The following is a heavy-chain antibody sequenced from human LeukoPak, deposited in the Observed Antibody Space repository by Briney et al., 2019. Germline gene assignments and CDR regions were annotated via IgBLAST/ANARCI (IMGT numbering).Heavy chain of an antibody. CDR2: INANSGGT. D-gene: IGHD1-26*01. CDR3: ARHVSFTPNREFDY. Sequence: ASVKVSCKTSGYTFADYFIHWVRQAPGQGLEWMGRINANSGGTEYQQKFQGRVTMTRDTSISTAYVEVNWLISDDTAIYYCARHVSFTPNREFDYWGQGTLVTVSS. J-gene: IGHJ4*02. CDR1: GYTFADYF. V-gene: IGHV1-2*06.